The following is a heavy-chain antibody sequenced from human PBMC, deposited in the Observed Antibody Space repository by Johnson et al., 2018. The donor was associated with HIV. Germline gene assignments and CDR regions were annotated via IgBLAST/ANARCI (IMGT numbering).Heavy chain of an antibody. D-gene: IGHD1-26*01. CDR3: ARGGSYLTLDDAFDI. Sequence: QVQLVESGGDLVKPGGSLRLSCAASGFIFSDYCMSWIRQAPGKGLEWVSYISSSGDTTYYADSVKGRFTISRDIAVNSLYLQMNSLSAEDTAVYYCARGGSYLTLDDAFDIWGQGTMVTVSS. CDR2: ISSSGDTT. J-gene: IGHJ3*02. CDR1: GFIFSDYC. V-gene: IGHV3-11*04.